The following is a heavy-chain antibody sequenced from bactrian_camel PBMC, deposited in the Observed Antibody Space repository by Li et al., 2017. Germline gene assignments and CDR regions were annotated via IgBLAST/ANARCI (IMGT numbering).Heavy chain of an antibody. V-gene: IGHV3S54*01. CDR2: IYTHDGGT. Sequence: HVQLVESGGGLVQPGESLRLSCAASGDIDSSYVMAWFRQTPGKEREGVASIYTHDGGTWYADSVKGRFTISIDKAKNTLYLQMNSLKPEDTATYYCAANSPGLFGYWGRGTQVTVS. CDR3: AANSPGLFGY. CDR1: GDIDSSYV. J-gene: IGHJ6*01. D-gene: IGHD2*01.